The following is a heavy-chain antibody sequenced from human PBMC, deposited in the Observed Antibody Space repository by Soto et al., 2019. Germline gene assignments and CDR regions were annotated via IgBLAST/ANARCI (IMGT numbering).Heavy chain of an antibody. D-gene: IGHD2-21*02. CDR1: GGSFSSYA. Sequence: ASVKVSCKAAGGSFSSYASSWVRQAPGQGLEWMGGIIPIFGTANYAQKFQGRVTITADESTSTAYMELSSLRSEDTAVYYCARDDSASTLYYYYYGMDVWGQGTTVTVSS. CDR3: ARDDSASTLYYYYYGMDV. CDR2: IIPIFGTA. J-gene: IGHJ6*02. V-gene: IGHV1-69*13.